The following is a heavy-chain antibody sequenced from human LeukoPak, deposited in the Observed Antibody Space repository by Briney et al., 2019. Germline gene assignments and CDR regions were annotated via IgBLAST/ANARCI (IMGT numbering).Heavy chain of an antibody. Sequence: GDSVKVSCKSSGYTFTHHFIHWVRQAPGQGLEWVGEINPYNGYTKYAWRLQGRVTMPRDTSISTASMEVSRLTSADTAVYYRARDYSLNDFDYWGQGTLVTVAS. CDR2: INPYNGYT. CDR1: GYTFTHHF. V-gene: IGHV1-2*02. CDR3: ARDYSLNDFDY. J-gene: IGHJ4*02. D-gene: IGHD1-1*01.